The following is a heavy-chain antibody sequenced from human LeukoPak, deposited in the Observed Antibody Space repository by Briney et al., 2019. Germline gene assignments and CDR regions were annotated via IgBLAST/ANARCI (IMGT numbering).Heavy chain of an antibody. V-gene: IGHV4-61*02. Sequence: SQTLSLTCTVSGGSISSGSYYWSWIRQPAGKGLEWIGRIYTSGSTNYNPSLKSRVTISVDTSKNQFSLKLSSVTAADTAVYYCARERLIFGVVHAFDIWGQGTMVIVSS. J-gene: IGHJ3*02. D-gene: IGHD3-3*01. CDR3: ARERLIFGVVHAFDI. CDR1: GGSISSGSYY. CDR2: IYTSGST.